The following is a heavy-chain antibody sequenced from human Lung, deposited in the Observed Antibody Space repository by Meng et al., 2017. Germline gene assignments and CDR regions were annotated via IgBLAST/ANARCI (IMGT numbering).Heavy chain of an antibody. V-gene: IGHV4-34*12. CDR2: IIVNGNA. J-gene: IGHJ4*02. Sequence: QVHPNQLGARLLKPSQTLALTGTVSGGSFVAYCLSWFRQPPRQGLASDGEIIVNGNADYNQSLNSRVTITVDTSNKQNSLMVTSVTAADMAMYYCVRRPYRSGWYFDYWGQGTLVTVSS. D-gene: IGHD6-19*01. CDR3: VRRPYRSGWYFDY. CDR1: GGSFVAYC.